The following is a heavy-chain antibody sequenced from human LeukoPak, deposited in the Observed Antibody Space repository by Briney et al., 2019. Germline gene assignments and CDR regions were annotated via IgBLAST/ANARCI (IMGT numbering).Heavy chain of an antibody. CDR3: ASHGYGDPVDAFDF. CDR2: IFYIGRT. CDR1: GGSISSYY. D-gene: IGHD4-17*01. V-gene: IGHV4-59*08. Sequence: SETLSLTCTVSGGSISSYYWSWIRQPPGKGLEWIAYIFYIGRTNYNPSLKSRVTISVDTSKNQFSLNLSSVTAADTAVYYCASHGYGDPVDAFDFWGQGTMVTVSS. J-gene: IGHJ3*01.